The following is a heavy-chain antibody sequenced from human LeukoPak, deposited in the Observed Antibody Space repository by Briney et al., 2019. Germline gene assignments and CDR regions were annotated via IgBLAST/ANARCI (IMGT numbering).Heavy chain of an antibody. CDR2: IYTSGST. Sequence: PSETLSLTCAVYGGSFSSYYWSWIRQPAGKGLEWIGRIYTSGSTNYNPSLKSRVTMSVDTSKNQFSLKLSSVTAADTAVYYCAISSSWYISPGDYWGQGTLVTVSS. J-gene: IGHJ4*02. CDR1: GGSFSSYY. CDR3: AISSSWYISPGDY. D-gene: IGHD6-13*01. V-gene: IGHV4-59*10.